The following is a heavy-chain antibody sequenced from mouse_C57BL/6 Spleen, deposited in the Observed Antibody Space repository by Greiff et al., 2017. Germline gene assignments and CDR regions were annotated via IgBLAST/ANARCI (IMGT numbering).Heavy chain of an antibody. V-gene: IGHV1-47*01. J-gene: IGHJ1*03. CDR3: ARGYGSSHYWYFDV. CDR1: GYTFTTYP. Sequence: QVQLKESGAELVKPGASVKMSCKASGYTFTTYPIEWMKQNHGKSLEWIGYFHPYNDDTKYNEKFKGKATLTVEKSSSTVYLELSRLTSDDSAVYYCARGYGSSHYWYFDVWGTGTTVTVSS. CDR2: FHPYNDDT. D-gene: IGHD1-1*01.